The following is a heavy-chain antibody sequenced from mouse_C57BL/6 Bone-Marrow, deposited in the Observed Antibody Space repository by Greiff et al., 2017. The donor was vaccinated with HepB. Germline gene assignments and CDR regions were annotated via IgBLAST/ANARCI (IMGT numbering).Heavy chain of an antibody. V-gene: IGHV3-6*01. CDR3: AREGYYGSPYFDY. CDR2: LSYDGSN. CDR1: GYSITSGYY. Sequence: VQLQQSGPGLVKPSQSLSLTCSVTGYSITSGYYWNWIRQFPGNKLEWMGYLSYDGSNNYNPSLKNRISITRDTSKNQFFLKLNSVTTEDTATYYCAREGYYGSPYFDYWGQGTTLTVSS. D-gene: IGHD1-1*01. J-gene: IGHJ2*01.